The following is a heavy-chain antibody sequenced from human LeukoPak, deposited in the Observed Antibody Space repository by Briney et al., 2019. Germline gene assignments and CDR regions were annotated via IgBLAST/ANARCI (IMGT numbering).Heavy chain of an antibody. CDR1: GFTFSSYG. D-gene: IGHD4-23*01. Sequence: GGSLRLSCAASGFTFSSYGMSWVRQAPGKGLEWVSAISGSGGSTYYADSVKGRSTISRDNSKNTLYLQMNSLRAEDTAVYYCAKGRWSYYFDYWGQGTLVTVSS. CDR2: ISGSGGST. V-gene: IGHV3-23*01. CDR3: AKGRWSYYFDY. J-gene: IGHJ4*02.